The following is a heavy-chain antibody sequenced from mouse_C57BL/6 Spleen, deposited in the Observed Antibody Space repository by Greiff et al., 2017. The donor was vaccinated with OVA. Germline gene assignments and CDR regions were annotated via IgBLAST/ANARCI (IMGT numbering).Heavy chain of an antibody. D-gene: IGHD2-3*01. J-gene: IGHJ2*01. CDR2: ISYDGSN. V-gene: IGHV3-6*01. Sequence: EVQLQQSGPGLVKPSQSLSLTCSVTGYSITSGYYWNWIRQFPGNKLEWMGYISYDGSNNYNPSLKNRISITRDTSKNQFFLKLNSVTTEDTATYYCARDRGWPDYWGQGTTLTVSS. CDR1: GYSITSGYY. CDR3: ARDRGWPDY.